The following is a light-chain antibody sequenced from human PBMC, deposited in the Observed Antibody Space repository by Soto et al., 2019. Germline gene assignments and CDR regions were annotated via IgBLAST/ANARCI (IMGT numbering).Light chain of an antibody. CDR2: AAS. V-gene: IGKV3-20*01. J-gene: IGKJ1*01. CDR3: QQYSTSPWT. CDR1: QSVVSNY. Sequence: EIVLTQSPGTLSLSPGERATLSCRASQSVVSNYLAWYQQKPGQAPRLLIYAASSRVTGIPDRFSGSGSGTDFSLTIRRLEAEDFAVYFCQQYSTSPWTVGQGTKVDIK.